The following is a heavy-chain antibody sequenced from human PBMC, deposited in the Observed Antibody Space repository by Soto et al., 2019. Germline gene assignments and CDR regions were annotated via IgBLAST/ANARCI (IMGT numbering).Heavy chain of an antibody. CDR2: ISVYSGDT. V-gene: IGHV1-18*01. CDR1: GYTFATYG. Sequence: QIQLVQSGAEVKKTGASVRVSCRASGYTFATYGITWVRQAPGQGLEWIGWISVYSGDTNYAQNLQGRVTMTTDTSTTTAYLALGSLTSDDTAVYYCARGGFCTSSSCYGGFDYWGQGTLLTVSS. CDR3: ARGGFCTSSSCYGGFDY. D-gene: IGHD2-2*01. J-gene: IGHJ4*02.